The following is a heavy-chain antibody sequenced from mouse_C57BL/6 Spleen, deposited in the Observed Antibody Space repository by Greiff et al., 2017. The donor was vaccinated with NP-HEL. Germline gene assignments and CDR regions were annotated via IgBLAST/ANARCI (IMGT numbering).Heavy chain of an antibody. J-gene: IGHJ4*01. CDR1: GFTFSSYA. CDR2: ISDGGSYT. CDR3: ARALITTVVGAMDY. V-gene: IGHV5-4*01. D-gene: IGHD1-1*01. Sequence: EVQLVESGGGLVKPGGSLKLSCAASGFTFSSYAMSWVRQTPEKRLEWVATISDGGSYTYYPDNVKGRFTISRDNAKNNLYLQMSHLKSEDTAMYYGARALITTVVGAMDYWGQGTSVTVSS.